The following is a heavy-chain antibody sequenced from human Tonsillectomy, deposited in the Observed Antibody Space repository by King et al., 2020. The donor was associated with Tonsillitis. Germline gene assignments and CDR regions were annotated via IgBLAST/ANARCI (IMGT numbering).Heavy chain of an antibody. J-gene: IGHJ4*02. CDR1: GYTFTSYF. Sequence: VQLVEAGAEVKKPGASMKVSCKASGYTFTSYFMHWVRQAPGQGLEWRGIINPSGGSTRYAKKFQGRVTMTRDTSTSTVYMDRGGLSSGDQAVYYCARAYYYDSNGHYSTWDYWGQGTLVTVSS. CDR2: INPSGGST. CDR3: ARAYYYDSNGHYSTWDY. V-gene: IGHV1-46*01. D-gene: IGHD3-22*01.